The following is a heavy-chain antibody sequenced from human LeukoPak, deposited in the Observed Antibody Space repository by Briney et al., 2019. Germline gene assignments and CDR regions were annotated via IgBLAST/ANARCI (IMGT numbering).Heavy chain of an antibody. D-gene: IGHD2-15*01. V-gene: IGHV5-51*01. CDR1: GFSSTNYW. J-gene: IGHJ2*01. Sequence: GESLKISCKGSGFSSTNYWIGWVRQMPGKGLEWMGIIYPGDSDTRYNPSFQGHVTISADKSISTAYLQWSSLKASDTAMYYCVRGGGIWYFDLWGRGTLVTVSS. CDR2: IYPGDSDT. CDR3: VRGGGIWYFDL.